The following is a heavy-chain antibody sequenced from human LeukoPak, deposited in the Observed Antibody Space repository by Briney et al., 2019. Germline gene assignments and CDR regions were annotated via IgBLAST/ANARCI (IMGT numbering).Heavy chain of an antibody. CDR2: INPSGGST. V-gene: IGHV1-46*01. CDR1: GYTFTSYY. J-gene: IGHJ5*02. D-gene: IGHD3-22*01. Sequence: GASVKVSCKASGYTFTSYYMHWVRQAPGQGLEWMGIINPSGGSTSYAQKFQGRVTVTRDMSTSTVYMELSSLRSEDTAVYYCARDPGPHYYDSSQHFPWGQGTLVTVSS. CDR3: ARDPGPHYYDSSQHFP.